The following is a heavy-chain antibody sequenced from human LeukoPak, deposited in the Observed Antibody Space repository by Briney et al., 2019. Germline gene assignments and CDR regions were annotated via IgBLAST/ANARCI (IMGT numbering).Heavy chain of an antibody. CDR3: AKAQKRDILTGYFTAFDS. Sequence: GGSLRLSCAASGFTFRTYCMHWVRQAPGKWLEWVASIRDVGSDKYYADGVKGRSTISRDNSKKTLYLQMNSLRDEDTGVYYCAKAQKRDILTGYFTAFDSWGQGTLVTVSS. V-gene: IGHV3-30*02. CDR1: GFTFRTYC. J-gene: IGHJ4*02. D-gene: IGHD3-9*01. CDR2: IRDVGSDK.